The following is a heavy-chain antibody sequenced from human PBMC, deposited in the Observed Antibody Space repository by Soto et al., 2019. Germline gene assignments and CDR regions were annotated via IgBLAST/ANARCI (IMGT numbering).Heavy chain of an antibody. V-gene: IGHV1-69*02. J-gene: IGHJ5*02. Sequence: QVQLVQSGAEVQKPGSSVKVSCKASGGTFSSYTISWVRQAPGQGLEWMGRIIPILGIANYAQKFQGRVTITADKSTSTAYMELSSLRSEDTAVYYCARGIAARPQYLNWFNPWGQGTLVTVSS. CDR2: IIPILGIA. CDR1: GGTFSSYT. D-gene: IGHD6-6*01. CDR3: ARGIAARPQYLNWFNP.